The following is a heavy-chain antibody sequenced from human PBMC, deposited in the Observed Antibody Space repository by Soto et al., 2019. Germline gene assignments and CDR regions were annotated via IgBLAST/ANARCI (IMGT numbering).Heavy chain of an antibody. D-gene: IGHD2-2*01. J-gene: IGHJ4*02. Sequence: GGSLRLSCAASGFTFSSYWMHWVRQAPGKGLVWVSRISGDGTNTGYADSVKGRFTVSRDNAKNTLYLQMNSLGAEDTAVYYCARGYCSSSPSCQRPFDYLGQGTLVTVSS. V-gene: IGHV3-74*01. CDR3: ARGYCSSSPSCQRPFDY. CDR1: GFTFSSYW. CDR2: ISGDGTNT.